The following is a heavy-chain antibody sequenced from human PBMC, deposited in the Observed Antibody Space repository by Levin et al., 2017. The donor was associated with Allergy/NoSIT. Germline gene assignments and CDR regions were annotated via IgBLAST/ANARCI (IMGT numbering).Heavy chain of an antibody. CDR3: ARNGDLSYREFDY. CDR1: GYTFTGYY. Sequence: GESLKISCKASGYTFTGYYVHWVRQAPGQGLEWMGWVNPNSGGTRYAQKFQGRVTMTRDSSITTAYMDLSSLTSDDTAVYFCARNGDLSYREFDYWGQGTLLTVSS. D-gene: IGHD2-21*02. CDR2: VNPNSGGT. V-gene: IGHV1-2*02. J-gene: IGHJ4*02.